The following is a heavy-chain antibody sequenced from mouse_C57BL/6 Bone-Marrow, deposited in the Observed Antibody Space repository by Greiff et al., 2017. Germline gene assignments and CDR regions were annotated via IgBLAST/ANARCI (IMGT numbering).Heavy chain of an antibody. J-gene: IGHJ4*01. V-gene: IGHV1-9*01. CDR1: GYTFTGYW. D-gene: IGHD2-4*01. CDR3: ARFYDYDGGPSHYYAMDY. Sequence: VQLQQSGAELMKPGASVKLSCKATGYTFTGYWIEWVKQRPGHGLEWIGEILPGSGSTNYNEKFKGKATFTADTSSNTAYMQLSSLTTEDSAIYYCARFYDYDGGPSHYYAMDYWGQGTSVTVSS. CDR2: ILPGSGST.